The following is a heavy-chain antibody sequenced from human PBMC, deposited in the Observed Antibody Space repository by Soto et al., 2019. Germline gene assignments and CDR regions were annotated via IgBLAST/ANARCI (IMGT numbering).Heavy chain of an antibody. CDR3: AREYYDSSGYPAPFDY. CDR2: INAGNGNT. J-gene: IGHJ4*02. CDR1: GYTFTSYA. Sequence: QVQLVQSGAEEKKPGASVKVSCKASGYTFTSYAMHWVRQAPGQRLEWMGWINAGNGNTKYSQKFQGRVTITRDTXAXIAYMELSSLRSEDTAVYYCAREYYDSSGYPAPFDYWGQGTLVTVSS. V-gene: IGHV1-3*05. D-gene: IGHD3-22*01.